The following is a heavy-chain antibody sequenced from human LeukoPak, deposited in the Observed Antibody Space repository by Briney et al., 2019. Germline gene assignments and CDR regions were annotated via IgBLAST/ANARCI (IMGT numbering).Heavy chain of an antibody. CDR2: ISSSSSYI. CDR1: GFTFSSYS. D-gene: IGHD2-15*01. V-gene: IGHV3-21*01. CDR3: ARDAPAGYCSGGSCYSWFDP. Sequence: PGGSLRLSCAASGFTFSSYSMNWVRQAPGKGLEWVSSISSSSSYIYHADSVKGRFTISRDNAKNSLYLQMNSLRAEDTAVYYCARDAPAGYCSGGSCYSWFDPWGQGTLVTVSS. J-gene: IGHJ5*02.